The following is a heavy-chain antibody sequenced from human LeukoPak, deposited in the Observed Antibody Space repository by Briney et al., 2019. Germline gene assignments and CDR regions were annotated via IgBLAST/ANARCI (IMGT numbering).Heavy chain of an antibody. Sequence: SETLSLTCAVSGYSISSSNWWGWIRQPPGKGLEWIGYIYYSGSTYYNPSLKSRVTMSVDTSKNQFSLKLSSVTSVDRAVYYCARWNGKYYGSGSNYYFDYWGQGTLVTVSS. CDR3: ARWNGKYYGSGSNYYFDY. J-gene: IGHJ4*02. CDR2: IYYSGST. D-gene: IGHD3-10*01. V-gene: IGHV4-28*01. CDR1: GYSISSSNW.